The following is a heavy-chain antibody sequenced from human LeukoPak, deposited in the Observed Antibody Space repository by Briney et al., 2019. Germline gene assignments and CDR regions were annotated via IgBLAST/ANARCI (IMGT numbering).Heavy chain of an antibody. CDR3: ATPTNMVRGDKFDY. CDR1: GYTFTSYG. Sequence: GASVKVSCKASGYTFTSYGISWVRQAPGQGLEWMGWISAYNGNTNYAQKLQGRVTMTTDTSTSTAYMELSSLRSEDTAVYYCATPTNMVRGDKFDYWGQGTLVTVSS. V-gene: IGHV1-18*01. J-gene: IGHJ4*02. D-gene: IGHD3-10*01. CDR2: ISAYNGNT.